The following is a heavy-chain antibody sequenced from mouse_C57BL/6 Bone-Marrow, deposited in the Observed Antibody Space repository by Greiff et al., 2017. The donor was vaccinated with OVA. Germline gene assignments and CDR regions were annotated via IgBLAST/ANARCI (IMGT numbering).Heavy chain of an antibody. CDR3: TTWGTTVVGDYAMDY. Sequence: VQLKESGAELVRPGASVKLSCTASGFNIKDDYMHWVKQRPEQGLEWIGWIDPENGDTEYASKFQGKATITADTSSNTAYLQLSSLTSEDTAVYDCTTWGTTVVGDYAMDYWGQGTSVTVSS. CDR2: IDPENGDT. D-gene: IGHD1-1*01. J-gene: IGHJ4*01. CDR1: GFNIKDDY. V-gene: IGHV14-4*01.